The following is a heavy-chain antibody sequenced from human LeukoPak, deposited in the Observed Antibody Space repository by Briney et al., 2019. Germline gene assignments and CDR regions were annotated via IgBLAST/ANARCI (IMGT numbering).Heavy chain of an antibody. D-gene: IGHD6-6*01. V-gene: IGHV4-39*01. Sequence: PSETLSLTCTVSGGSISSSSYYWGWIRQPPGKGLEWVGSIYYSGSTYYNPSLKSRVTISVDTSKNQFSLKLSSVPAEATAVYYCARNWTAARHRGHWGQGTLVTVSS. CDR3: ARNWTAARHRGH. J-gene: IGHJ4*02. CDR2: IYYSGST. CDR1: GGSISSSSYY.